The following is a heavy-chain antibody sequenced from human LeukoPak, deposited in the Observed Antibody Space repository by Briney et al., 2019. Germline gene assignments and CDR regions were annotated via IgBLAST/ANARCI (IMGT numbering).Heavy chain of an antibody. Sequence: GGSLRLSCAASGFTFSSYSMNWVRQAPGKGLEGVSSISSNSSYIYYADSVKGRFTISRDNAKNSLSLQMNSLRAKDTAVYKCARPYNYYGSGSYCYGYWGQGPLVTVSS. D-gene: IGHD3-10*01. CDR2: ISSNSSYI. CDR1: GFTFSSYS. V-gene: IGHV3-21*01. J-gene: IGHJ4*02. CDR3: ARPYNYYGSGSYCYGY.